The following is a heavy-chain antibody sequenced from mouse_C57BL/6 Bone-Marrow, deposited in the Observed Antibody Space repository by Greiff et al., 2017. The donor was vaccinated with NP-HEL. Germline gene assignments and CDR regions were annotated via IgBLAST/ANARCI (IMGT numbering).Heavy chain of an antibody. V-gene: IGHV5-6*01. J-gene: IGHJ4*01. CDR1: GFTFSSYG. CDR3: ARQAAMNY. CDR2: ISSGGSYT. Sequence: EVQLVESGGDLVKPGESLKLSCAASGFTFSSYGMSWVRQTPDKRLEWVATISSGGSYTYYPDSVKGRFTISRDNAKNTLYLQMSSLKSEDTAMYCCARQAAMNYWGRGTSVTVSS.